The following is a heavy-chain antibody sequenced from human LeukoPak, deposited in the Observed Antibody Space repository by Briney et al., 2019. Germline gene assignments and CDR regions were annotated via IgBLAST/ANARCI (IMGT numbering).Heavy chain of an antibody. V-gene: IGHV4-59*08. D-gene: IGHD1-14*01. CDR1: GGSISSYY. Sequence: SETLSLTCTASGGSISSYYWSWIRQPPGKGLEWIGYINYSGSTNYNPYPENRLTTSVDTTKNNSPLKLSSVTTAETAVDYCARRGVATNLFDYWGQGTLVTVSS. CDR2: INYSGST. J-gene: IGHJ4*02. CDR3: ARRGVATNLFDY.